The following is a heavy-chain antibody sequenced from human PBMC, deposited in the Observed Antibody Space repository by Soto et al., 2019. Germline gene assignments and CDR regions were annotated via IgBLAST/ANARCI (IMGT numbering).Heavy chain of an antibody. J-gene: IGHJ4*02. CDR1: GLCFSSYW. Sequence: GGSLRLSCLACGLCFSSYWMAWDRQVPGKGLEWVVKIKEDGREEYYVDSAKGRFTISRDNANNLLYLQMNSLRVEDTALFYCARDDGLRTVDYWGEGTLVTVSS. CDR2: IKEDGREE. V-gene: IGHV3-7*01. CDR3: ARDDGLRTVDY.